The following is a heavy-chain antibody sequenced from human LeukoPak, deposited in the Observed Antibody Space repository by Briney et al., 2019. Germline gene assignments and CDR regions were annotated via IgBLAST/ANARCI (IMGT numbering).Heavy chain of an antibody. Sequence: SETLSLTCTVSGGSISSSSYYWGWIRQPPGKGLEWIGSIYYSGSTYYNPSLKSRVTISVDTSKNQFSLKLSSVTAADTAVYYCARLPLNVWYYYDSSGYYYAAGFDYWGQGTLVTVSS. V-gene: IGHV4-39*07. CDR1: GGSISSSSYY. D-gene: IGHD3-22*01. CDR3: ARLPLNVWYYYDSSGYYYAAGFDY. CDR2: IYYSGST. J-gene: IGHJ4*02.